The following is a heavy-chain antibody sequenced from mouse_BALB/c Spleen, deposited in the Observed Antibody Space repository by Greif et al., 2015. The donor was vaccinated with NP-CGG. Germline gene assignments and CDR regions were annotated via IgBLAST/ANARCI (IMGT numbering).Heavy chain of an antibody. CDR2: ISDGGSYT. V-gene: IGHV5-4*02. J-gene: IGHJ4*01. CDR3: ARDPYYGNYRNYYAMDY. CDR1: GFTFSDYY. Sequence: EVQGVESGGGLVKPGGSLKLSCAASGFTFSDYYMYWVRQTPEKRLEWVATISDGGSYTYYPDSVKGRFTISRDNAKNNLYLQMSSLKSEDTAMYYCARDPYYGNYRNYYAMDYWGQGTSVTVSS. D-gene: IGHD2-10*01.